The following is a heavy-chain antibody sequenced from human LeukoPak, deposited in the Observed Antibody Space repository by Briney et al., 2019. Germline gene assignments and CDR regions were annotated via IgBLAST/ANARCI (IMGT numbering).Heavy chain of an antibody. CDR3: ARDGHGVPLDY. J-gene: IGHJ4*02. CDR2: ISYDGTEK. V-gene: IGHV3-30-3*01. CDR1: GLSFSSYA. D-gene: IGHD4-17*01. Sequence: PGSSLRLSCAAPGLSFSSYAMHWVRQAPGKGLEWVAVISYDGTEKYYGDSVKGRFTISRDNSKNTLYLQMNSLRAEDTALYYCARDGHGVPLDYWGQGTLVTVSP.